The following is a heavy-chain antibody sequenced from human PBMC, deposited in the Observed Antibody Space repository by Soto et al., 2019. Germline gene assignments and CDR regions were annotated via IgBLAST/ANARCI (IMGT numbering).Heavy chain of an antibody. CDR1: GYTFTSYG. CDR3: ARQTTVTTAGYFDY. V-gene: IGHV1-18*01. CDR2: ISAYNGNT. Sequence: ASVKVSCKXSGYTFTSYGISWVRQAPGQGLEWMGWISAYNGNTNYAQKLQGRVTMTTDTSTSTAYMELRSLRSDDTAVYYCARQTTVTTAGYFDYWGQGTLVTVSS. J-gene: IGHJ4*02. D-gene: IGHD4-17*01.